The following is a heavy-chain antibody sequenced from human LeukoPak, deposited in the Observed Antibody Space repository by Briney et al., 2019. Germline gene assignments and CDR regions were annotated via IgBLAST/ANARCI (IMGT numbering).Heavy chain of an antibody. V-gene: IGHV1-18*01. CDR3: ARDSPLDSGYDSYFDY. J-gene: IGHJ4*02. D-gene: IGHD5-12*01. Sequence: ASVKVSCKAYGYTFTSYGFNWVRQAPGQGLEWMGWISTYKGNTNYAQKLQGRVTMTTDTSTGTAYMELRSLRSDDTAVYYCARDSPLDSGYDSYFDYWGQGTLVTVSS. CDR1: GYTFTSYG. CDR2: ISTYKGNT.